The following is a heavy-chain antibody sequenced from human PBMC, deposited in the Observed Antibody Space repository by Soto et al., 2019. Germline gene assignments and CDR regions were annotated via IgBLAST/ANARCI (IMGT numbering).Heavy chain of an antibody. V-gene: IGHV4-4*02. CDR3: AREFGLGRDDLDY. Sequence: SETLSITCAVSGRSISSSNLWSWVRQPPGKGLEWIGEIYHSGSTNYNPSLKSRVTISVDKSKNQFSLKLSSVTAADTAVYYCAREFGLGRDDLDYRGQGTLVIVS. CDR2: IYHSGST. J-gene: IGHJ4*02. CDR1: GRSISSSNL. D-gene: IGHD3-10*01.